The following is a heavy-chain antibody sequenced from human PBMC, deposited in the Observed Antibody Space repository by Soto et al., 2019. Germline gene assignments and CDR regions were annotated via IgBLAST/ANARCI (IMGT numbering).Heavy chain of an antibody. CDR2: IYYSGRT. Sequence: SETLSLTCTVSGGSINNYYWSWIRQPPGKGLEWIGYIYYSGRTSYNPSLKSRVTISVDTSKNQFSLKLSSVTAADTAVYYCARCVSTTCWPGYRGHGNLVTVSS. CDR1: GGSINNYY. J-gene: IGHJ4*01. V-gene: IGHV4-59*08. CDR3: ARCVSTTCWPGY. D-gene: IGHD2-2*01.